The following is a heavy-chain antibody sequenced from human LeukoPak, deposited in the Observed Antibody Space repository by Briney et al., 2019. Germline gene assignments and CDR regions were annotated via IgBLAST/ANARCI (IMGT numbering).Heavy chain of an antibody. CDR3: ARGVSLGS. J-gene: IGHJ5*02. CDR1: GGSISSGGYY. D-gene: IGHD3-16*01. Sequence: SETLSLTCTVSGGSISSGGYYWSWIRQPPGKGLEWIGYIYHSGSTYYNPSLKSRVTISVDRSKNQFSLKLSSVTAADTAVYYCARGVSLGSWGQGTLVTVSS. V-gene: IGHV4-30-2*01. CDR2: IYHSGST.